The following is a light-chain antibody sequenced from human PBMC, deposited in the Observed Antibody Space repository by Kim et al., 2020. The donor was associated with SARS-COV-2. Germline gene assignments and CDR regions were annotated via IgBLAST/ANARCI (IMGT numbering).Light chain of an antibody. CDR3: SSYTSSSTLV. V-gene: IGLV2-14*03. CDR2: DVS. Sequence: SHGQSITISCNGTSSDVGGYIYVSWYHQQPGKAPKLMIYDVSARPSGVSNRFSGSKSGNTAYLTISGLQAEDEADYYCSSYTSSSTLVFGGGTQLTVL. J-gene: IGLJ2*01. CDR1: SSDVGGYIY.